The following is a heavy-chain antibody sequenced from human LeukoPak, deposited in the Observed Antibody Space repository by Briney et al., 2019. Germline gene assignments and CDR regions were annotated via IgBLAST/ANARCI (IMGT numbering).Heavy chain of an antibody. J-gene: IGHJ4*02. CDR2: INHSGST. CDR1: GGSFSGYY. Sequence: SETLSLTCAVYGGSFSGYYWSWIRQPPGKGLEWIGEINHSGSTNYNPSLKSRVTISVDTSKNQFSLKLSSVTAADTAVYYCADTPGIAAGLGYWGQGTLVTVSS. V-gene: IGHV4-34*01. CDR3: ADTPGIAAGLGY. D-gene: IGHD6-25*01.